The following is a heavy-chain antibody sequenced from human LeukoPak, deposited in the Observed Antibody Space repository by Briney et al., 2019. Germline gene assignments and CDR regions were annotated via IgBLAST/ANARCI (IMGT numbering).Heavy chain of an antibody. CDR3: ARDTVSYYYYYMDV. CDR2: IKQDGSEK. V-gene: IGHV3-7*01. J-gene: IGHJ6*03. Sequence: GGSLRLSCAASGFTFSSYGMHWVRQAPGEGLEWVANIKQDGSEKYYVDSVKGRFTISRDNAKNSLYLQMNSLRAEDTAVYYCARDTVSYYYYYMDVWGKGTTVTVSS. CDR1: GFTFSSYG. D-gene: IGHD5/OR15-5a*01.